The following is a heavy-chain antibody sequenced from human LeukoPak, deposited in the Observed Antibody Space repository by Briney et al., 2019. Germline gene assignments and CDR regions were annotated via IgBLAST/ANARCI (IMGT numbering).Heavy chain of an antibody. V-gene: IGHV3-33*01. J-gene: IGHJ5*02. Sequence: GGPLRLSCAASGFTFSSYGMHWVRQAPGNGLEWVAVIWYDGSNKYYADSVKGRFTISRDNSKNTLYLQMNSLRAEDTAVYYCARDLGLVSNRWGQGTLVTVSS. CDR3: ARDLGLVSNR. D-gene: IGHD3/OR15-3a*01. CDR2: IWYDGSNK. CDR1: GFTFSSYG.